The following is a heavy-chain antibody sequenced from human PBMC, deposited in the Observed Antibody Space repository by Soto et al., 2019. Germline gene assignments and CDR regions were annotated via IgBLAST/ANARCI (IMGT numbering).Heavy chain of an antibody. CDR3: ERDARDYGTGSYPFDY. J-gene: IGHJ4*02. D-gene: IGHD3-10*01. CDR1: GFTFSSYG. V-gene: IGHV3-33*01. Sequence: QVQLVESGGGLVQPGRSLKLSCAASGFTFSSYGMNWVRQAPGKGLEWVAAIWYDGSNKYYADSVKGRFTISRDNSKNTMYLHLESMSAGDKDVYDCERDARDYGTGSYPFDYWGQGTLVTVSS. CDR2: IWYDGSNK.